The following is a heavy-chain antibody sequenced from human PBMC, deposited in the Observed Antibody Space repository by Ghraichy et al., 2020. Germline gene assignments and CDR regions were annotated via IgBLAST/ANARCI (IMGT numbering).Heavy chain of an antibody. D-gene: IGHD2-15*01. J-gene: IGHJ4*02. V-gene: IGHV1-69*02. CDR1: GGTFSSYT. CDR3: ADYCSGGSCYALFDY. Sequence: SVKVSCKASGGTFSSYTISWVRQAPGQGLEWMGRIIPILGIANYAQKFQGRVTITADKSTSTAYMELSSLRSEDTAVYYCADYCSGGSCYALFDYWGQGTLVTVSS. CDR2: IIPILGIA.